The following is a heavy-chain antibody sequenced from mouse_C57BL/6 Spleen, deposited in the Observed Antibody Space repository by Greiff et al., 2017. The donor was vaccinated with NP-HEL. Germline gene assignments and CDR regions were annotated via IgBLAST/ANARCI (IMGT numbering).Heavy chain of an antibody. V-gene: IGHV5-16*01. J-gene: IGHJ4*01. Sequence: EVMLVESEGGLVQPGSSMKLSCTASGFTFSDYYMAWVRQVPEKGLEWVANINYDGSSTYYLDSLKSRFIISRDNAKNILYLQMSSLKSEDTATYYCARDRYYYGSSYDAMDYWGQGTSVTVSS. CDR2: INYDGSST. D-gene: IGHD1-1*01. CDR3: ARDRYYYGSSYDAMDY. CDR1: GFTFSDYY.